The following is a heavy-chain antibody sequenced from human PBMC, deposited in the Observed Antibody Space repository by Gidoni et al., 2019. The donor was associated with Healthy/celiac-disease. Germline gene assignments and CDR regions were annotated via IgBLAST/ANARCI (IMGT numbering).Heavy chain of an antibody. CDR1: GFSLSTSGMC. J-gene: IGHJ4*02. V-gene: IGHV2-70*15. D-gene: IGHD6-13*01. Sequence: QVTLRESGPALVKPTQTLTLTCTFSGFSLSTSGMCVSWIRQPPGKALEWLARIDWDDDKYYSTSLKTRLTISKDTSKNQVVLTMTNMDPVDTATYYCARITRAAAGNYFDYWGQGTLVTVSS. CDR3: ARITRAAAGNYFDY. CDR2: IDWDDDK.